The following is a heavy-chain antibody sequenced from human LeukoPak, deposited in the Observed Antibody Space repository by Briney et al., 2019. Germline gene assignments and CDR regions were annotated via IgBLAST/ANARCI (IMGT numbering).Heavy chain of an antibody. CDR1: GFTFSSYA. CDR2: ISTDGGST. D-gene: IGHD1-26*01. V-gene: IGHV3-64D*09. CDR3: VKDLSGRYSFDY. J-gene: IGHJ4*02. Sequence: PGGSLRLSCSASGFTFSSYAMHWVRQAPGKGLEYVSGISTDGGSTSYADSLKGRFTISRDNSKNTLYLQMSSLRPEDTAVYYCVKDLSGRYSFDYWGQGTLVTVSS.